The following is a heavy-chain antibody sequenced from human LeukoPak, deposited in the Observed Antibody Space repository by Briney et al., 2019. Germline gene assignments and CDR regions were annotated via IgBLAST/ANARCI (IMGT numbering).Heavy chain of an antibody. CDR1: GFTFSHYS. CDR3: ARITMGATIANFYYYHMDV. Sequence: GGSLRLSCAAYGFTFSHYSMHWVRQAPGKGLEYVSAIISNGGSTHYADSVKGRFTIPRDNSKNTLYLQMDSLRAEDMAVYYCARITMGATIANFYYYHMDVWGKGATVTVSS. V-gene: IGHV3-64*02. J-gene: IGHJ6*03. CDR2: IISNGGST. D-gene: IGHD3-3*01.